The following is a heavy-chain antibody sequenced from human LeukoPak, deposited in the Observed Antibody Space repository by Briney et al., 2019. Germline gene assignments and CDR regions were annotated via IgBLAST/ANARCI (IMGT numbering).Heavy chain of an antibody. J-gene: IGHJ4*02. CDR2: INPNSGGT. Sequence: ASVKVSCKASGYTFTGYYTHWVRQAPGQGLEWMGWINPNSGGTNYAQKFQGRVTMTRDTSISTAYMELSRLRSDDTAVYYCARDLDIVVVPAAPDYWGQGTLVTVSS. CDR1: GYTFTGYY. V-gene: IGHV1-2*02. D-gene: IGHD2-2*03. CDR3: ARDLDIVVVPAAPDY.